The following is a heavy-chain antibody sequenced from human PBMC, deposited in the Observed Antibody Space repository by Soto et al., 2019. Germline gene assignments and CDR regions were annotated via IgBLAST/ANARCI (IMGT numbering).Heavy chain of an antibody. Sequence: GGSLRLSCASSGFTFDDYAMSWVRQAPGKGLEWVAGINWNGRSTTYADSLKGRFTISRDNAKNSLHLQINSLRAEDTALYFCARCSSTSCYIMASFDYWGPGTLVTVSS. CDR1: GFTFDDYA. CDR2: INWNGRST. V-gene: IGHV3-20*04. J-gene: IGHJ4*02. D-gene: IGHD2-2*02. CDR3: ARCSSTSCYIMASFDY.